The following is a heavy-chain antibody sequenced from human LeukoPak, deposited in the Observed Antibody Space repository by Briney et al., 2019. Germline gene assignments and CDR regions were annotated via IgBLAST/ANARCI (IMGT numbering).Heavy chain of an antibody. J-gene: IGHJ5*02. V-gene: IGHV3-66*01. CDR2: IYSGGGT. D-gene: IGHD6-6*01. Sequence: PGGSLLLSCAASGLTGSSDYMSWVRPAPGKGLEWVSVIYSGGGTYYADSVRGRFTISRDNSKNTLYLQLNSLRAEDTAVYYCARYPYSTSSWSDHWGQGTLVTVSS. CDR1: GLTGSSDY. CDR3: ARYPYSTSSWSDH.